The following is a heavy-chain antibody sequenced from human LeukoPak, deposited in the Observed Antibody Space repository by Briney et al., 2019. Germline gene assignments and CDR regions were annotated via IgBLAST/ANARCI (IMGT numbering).Heavy chain of an antibody. CDR1: GFTFSSYW. V-gene: IGHV3-74*01. D-gene: IGHD3-22*01. CDR2: INSDGSST. J-gene: IGHJ4*02. Sequence: GGSLRLSCAASGFTFSSYWMHWVRQAPGKGLVWVSRINSDGSSTSYADSVKGRFTISRDNAKNSLYLQMNSLRAEDTAVYYCARDYYDSSGYYDYWGQGTLVTVSS. CDR3: ARDYYDSSGYYDY.